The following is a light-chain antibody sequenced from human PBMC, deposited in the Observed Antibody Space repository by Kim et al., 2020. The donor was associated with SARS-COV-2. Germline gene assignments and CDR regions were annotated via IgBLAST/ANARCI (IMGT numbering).Light chain of an antibody. Sequence: VAWGQKVRITCQGDSLRNYYATWYQQKARQAPVLVFYAKDKRPSGVPDRFSGSTSGNTASLTITGAQAADEADYYCKSRDSRGKVVFGGGTKVTVL. J-gene: IGLJ2*01. CDR2: AKD. CDR1: SLRNYY. V-gene: IGLV3-19*01. CDR3: KSRDSRGKVV.